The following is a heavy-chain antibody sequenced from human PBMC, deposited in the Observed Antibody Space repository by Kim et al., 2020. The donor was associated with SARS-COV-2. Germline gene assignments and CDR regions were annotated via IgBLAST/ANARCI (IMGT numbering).Heavy chain of an antibody. CDR2: IWYDGSNK. J-gene: IGHJ3*02. CDR1: GFTFSSYG. V-gene: IGHV3-33*06. Sequence: GGSLRLSCAASGFTFSSYGMHWVRQAPGKGLEWVAVIWYDGSNKYYADSVKGRFTISRDNSKNTLYLQMNSLRAEDTAVYYCAKELELWPTGAFDIWGQGTMVTVSS. CDR3: AKELELWPTGAFDI. D-gene: IGHD5-18*01.